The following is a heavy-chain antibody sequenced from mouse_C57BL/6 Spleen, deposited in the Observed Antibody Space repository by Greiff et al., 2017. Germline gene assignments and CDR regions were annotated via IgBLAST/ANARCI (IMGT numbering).Heavy chain of an antibody. J-gene: IGHJ3*01. CDR2: IYPGDGDT. Sequence: VQLQQSGASVKISCKASGYAFSSYWMNWVKQRPGKGLEWIGQIYPGDGDTNYNGKFKGKATLTADKSSSTAYMQLSSLTSEDSAVYFCARDGWDKCAYWGQGTLVTVSA. V-gene: IGHV1-80*01. D-gene: IGHD4-1*01. CDR1: GYAFSSYW. CDR3: ARDGWDKCAY.